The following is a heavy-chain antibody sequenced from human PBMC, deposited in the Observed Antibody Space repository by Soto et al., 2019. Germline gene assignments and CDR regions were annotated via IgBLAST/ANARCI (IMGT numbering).Heavy chain of an antibody. J-gene: IGHJ4*02. CDR3: ARNARAAAGSRGYYFDY. CDR2: IWYDGSNK. CDR1: GFTFSSYG. D-gene: IGHD6-13*01. Sequence: QVQLVESGGGVVQPGRSLRLSCAASGFTFSSYGMHWVRQAPGKGLEWVAVIWYDGSNKYYADSVKGRFTISRDNSKNTLYLQMNSLRVEDTAVYYCARNARAAAGSRGYYFDYWGQGTLVTVSS. V-gene: IGHV3-33*01.